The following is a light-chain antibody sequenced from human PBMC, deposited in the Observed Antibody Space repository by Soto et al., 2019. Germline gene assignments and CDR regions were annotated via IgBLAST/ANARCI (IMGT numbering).Light chain of an antibody. CDR2: KAS. CDR3: QHYNSYPWT. CDR1: QSISSW. V-gene: IGKV1-5*03. J-gene: IGKJ1*01. Sequence: DFQMTQSPSSLSASVGDIVTITCRASQSISSWLAWYQQKPGKAPNLLIHKASHLESGVPSRFSGSGSGTEFTLTISSLQPGDYATYYCQHYNSYPWTFGQGTKVDIK.